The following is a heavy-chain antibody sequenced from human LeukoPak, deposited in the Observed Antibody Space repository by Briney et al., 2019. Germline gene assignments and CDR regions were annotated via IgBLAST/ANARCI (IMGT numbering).Heavy chain of an antibody. V-gene: IGHV4-61*02. J-gene: IGHJ3*02. CDR3: AREGGSYLVNAFDI. D-gene: IGHD1-26*01. Sequence: PSQTLSLTCTVSGGSISSGSYYWSWIRQPAGKGLEWIGRIYTGGSTNYNPSLKSRFTISVDTSKNQFSLKLSSVTAADTAVYYCAREGGSYLVNAFDIWGQGTMVTVSS. CDR1: GGSISSGSYY. CDR2: IYTGGST.